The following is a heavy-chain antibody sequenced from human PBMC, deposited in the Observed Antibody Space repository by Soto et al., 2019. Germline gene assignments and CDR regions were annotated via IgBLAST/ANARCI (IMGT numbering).Heavy chain of an antibody. Sequence: PSETLSLTCTVSGGSISSYYWSWIRQPPGKGLEWIGYIYYSGSTNYNPSLKSRVTISVDTSKNQFSLKLSSVTAADTAVYYCAIKSYYYGSGSYYDYYYYGMDVWGQGTTVTVSS. CDR2: IYYSGST. V-gene: IGHV4-59*01. D-gene: IGHD3-10*01. CDR1: GGSISSYY. J-gene: IGHJ6*02. CDR3: AIKSYYYGSGSYYDYYYYGMDV.